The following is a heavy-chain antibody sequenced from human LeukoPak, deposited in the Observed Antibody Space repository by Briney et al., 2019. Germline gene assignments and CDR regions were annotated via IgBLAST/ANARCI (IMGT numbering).Heavy chain of an antibody. D-gene: IGHD1-26*01. V-gene: IGHV3-23*01. CDR2: ISGNDGTT. J-gene: IGHJ4*02. CDR3: ARGTSQTHYPHLFDY. Sequence: PGGSLRLSCVGSEFTFSNYAMSWVRQAPGEGLEWVSAISGNDGTTYYADSVKGRFTLSRDNSKNTLYLQMNSLRAEDTAVYYCARGTSQTHYPHLFDYWGQGTPVSVSS. CDR1: EFTFSNYA.